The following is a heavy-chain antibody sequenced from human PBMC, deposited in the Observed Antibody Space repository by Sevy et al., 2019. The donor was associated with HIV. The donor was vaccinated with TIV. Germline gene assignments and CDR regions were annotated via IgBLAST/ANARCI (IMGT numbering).Heavy chain of an antibody. Sequence: ASVKVSCKVSGYTLTELSMHWVRQAPGKGLEWMGGFDPEDGETIYAQKFQGRVTMTEDTSTDTAYMELSSLRSEDTAVYYCATEYYDSSGYRGDAFDIWGQGTMVTVSS. CDR2: FDPEDGET. CDR1: GYTLTELS. J-gene: IGHJ3*02. D-gene: IGHD3-22*01. V-gene: IGHV1-24*01. CDR3: ATEYYDSSGYRGDAFDI.